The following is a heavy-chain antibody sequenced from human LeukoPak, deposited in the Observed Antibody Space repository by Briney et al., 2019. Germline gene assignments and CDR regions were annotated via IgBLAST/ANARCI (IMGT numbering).Heavy chain of an antibody. CDR1: GFAVSSNY. Sequence: PGGSLRLSCAASGFAVSSNYMNWVRQAPGKGLKWVSAITGSGSGIYYADSMKSRFTISRDNSKNTLYLQINSLRAEDTAVYYCAKWGDYDVLTGYYVSDYWGQGTLVTVSS. V-gene: IGHV3-23*01. CDR2: ITGSGSGI. D-gene: IGHD3-9*01. J-gene: IGHJ4*02. CDR3: AKWGDYDVLTGYYVSDY.